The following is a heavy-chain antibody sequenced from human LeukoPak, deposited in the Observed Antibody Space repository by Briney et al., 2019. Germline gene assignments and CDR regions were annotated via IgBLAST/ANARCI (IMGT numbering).Heavy chain of an antibody. V-gene: IGHV3-30*04. CDR1: GFTFSSNA. CDR2: ISYDGSNK. D-gene: IGHD5-12*01. Sequence: GGSLRLSCAASGFTFSSNAMHWVRQAPGKGLEWVAIISYDGSNKYYADSVKARFTISRDKSKNTLYLQMNSLRGEDTAVYYCARSAAAGRIVATFGYWGQGTLVTVSS. J-gene: IGHJ4*02. CDR3: ARSAAAGRIVATFGY.